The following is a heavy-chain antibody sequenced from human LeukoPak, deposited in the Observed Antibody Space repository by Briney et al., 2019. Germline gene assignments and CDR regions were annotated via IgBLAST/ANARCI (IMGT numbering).Heavy chain of an antibody. J-gene: IGHJ4*02. CDR3: ARTSGWFGELLPDFDY. V-gene: IGHV3-48*04. CDR1: GFTFSSYS. D-gene: IGHD3-10*01. Sequence: PGGSLRLSCAASGFTFSSYSMNWVRQAPGKGLEWVSYISSSSSTIYYADSVKGRFTISRDNAKNSLYLQMNSLRAEDPAVYYRARTSGWFGELLPDFDYWGQGTLVTVSS. CDR2: ISSSSSTI.